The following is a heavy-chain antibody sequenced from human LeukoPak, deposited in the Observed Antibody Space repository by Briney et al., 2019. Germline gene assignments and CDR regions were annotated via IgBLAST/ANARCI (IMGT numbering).Heavy chain of an antibody. CDR2: ISSSSTTI. Sequence: PGGSLRLSCAASGFTFSDYYMSWIRQAPGKGLEWVSCISSSSTTIYYADSVKGRFTVSRDNAKNSLFLQLNSLRAEDTAVYYCARDFRDTSGYYYLSVYSNNYAIDVWGQGTTVTVSS. J-gene: IGHJ6*02. V-gene: IGHV3-11*01. CDR1: GFTFSDYY. CDR3: ARDFRDTSGYYYLSVYSNNYAIDV. D-gene: IGHD3-22*01.